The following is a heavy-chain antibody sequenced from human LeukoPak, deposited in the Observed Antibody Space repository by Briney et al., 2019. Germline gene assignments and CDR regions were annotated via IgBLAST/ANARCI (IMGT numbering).Heavy chain of an antibody. CDR1: GFTFSSYG. V-gene: IGHV3-33*01. Sequence: PGGSLRLSCAASGFTFSSYGMHWVRQAPGKGLEWVAVIWYDGSNKYYADSVKGRFTISRDNSKNTLYLQMNSLRAEDTAVYYCARGTYDILTGSFGTYYFDYWGQGTLVTVSS. D-gene: IGHD3-9*01. J-gene: IGHJ4*02. CDR3: ARGTYDILTGSFGTYYFDY. CDR2: IWYDGSNK.